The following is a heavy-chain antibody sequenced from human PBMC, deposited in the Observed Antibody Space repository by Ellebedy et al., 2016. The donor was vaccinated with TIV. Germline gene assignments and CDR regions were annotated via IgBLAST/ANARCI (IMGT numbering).Heavy chain of an antibody. CDR3: VKGSGVVVTGTFFD. CDR2: ISFDGSEI. CDR1: GFSFGYYG. D-gene: IGHD2-21*02. J-gene: IGHJ4*02. Sequence: GESLKISCVASGFSFGYYGMHWVRQAPGKGLEWVAVISFDGSEIQYADSVKGRFTISRNNSKNTVSLQMNTLRAEDTAVYYCVKGSGVVVTGTFFDWGQGTLVTVSS. V-gene: IGHV3-33*06.